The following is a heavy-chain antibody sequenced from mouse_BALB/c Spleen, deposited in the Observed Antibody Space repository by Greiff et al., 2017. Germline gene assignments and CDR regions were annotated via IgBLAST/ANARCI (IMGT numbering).Heavy chain of an antibody. V-gene: IGHV5-4*02. CDR1: GFTFSDYY. CDR2: ISDGGSYT. Sequence: EVQLVESGGGLVKPGGSLKLSCAASGFTFSDYYMYWVRQTPEKRLEWVATISDGGSYTYYPDSVKGRFTISRDNAKNNLYLQMSSLKSEDTAMYYCATTGTYAMDYWGQGTSVTVSS. J-gene: IGHJ4*01. D-gene: IGHD4-1*01. CDR3: ATTGTYAMDY.